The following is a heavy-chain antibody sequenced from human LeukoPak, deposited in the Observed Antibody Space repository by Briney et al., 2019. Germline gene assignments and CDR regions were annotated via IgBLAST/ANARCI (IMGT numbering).Heavy chain of an antibody. J-gene: IGHJ4*02. D-gene: IGHD1-14*01. CDR2: IWNDGSAK. V-gene: IGHV3-33*06. CDR3: AKGHGHNNGRLDC. CDR1: GFSFSNHG. Sequence: GRSLRLSCGASGFSFSNHGMHWVRQAPGKGVEWVAVIWNDGSAKYYADSVKGRFTISRDNSKNMLYLQLNSLRAEDTAVYFCAKGHGHNNGRLDCWGQGTLVTVSS.